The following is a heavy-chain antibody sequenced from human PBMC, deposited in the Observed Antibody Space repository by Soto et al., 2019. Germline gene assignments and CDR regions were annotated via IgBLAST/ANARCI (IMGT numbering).Heavy chain of an antibody. CDR1: GFTFSTYT. Sequence: GGTLRLSCAASGFTFSTYTMNWVRQAPGKGLEWISSISSGSSYIYYAGSVKGRFTISRDNAKNSLFLQMNSLRAEDTAVYYCAKDWVNGYYYYYGMDVWGQGTTLTVSS. V-gene: IGHV3-21*04. D-gene: IGHD2-8*01. CDR2: ISSGSSYI. J-gene: IGHJ6*02. CDR3: AKDWVNGYYYYYGMDV.